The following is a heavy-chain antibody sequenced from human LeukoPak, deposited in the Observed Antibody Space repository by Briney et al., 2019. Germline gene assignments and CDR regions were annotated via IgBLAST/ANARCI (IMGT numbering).Heavy chain of an antibody. Sequence: PSETLSLTCTVSGGSISSGSYYWSWIRQPPGKRLEWIGRIYTSGSTNYNPSLKSRVTISVDTSKNQFSLKLSSVTAADTAVYYCARGYSYGYSYWGQGTLVTVSS. CDR2: IYTSGST. CDR1: GGSISSGSYY. D-gene: IGHD5-18*01. CDR3: ARGYSYGYSY. V-gene: IGHV4-61*02. J-gene: IGHJ4*02.